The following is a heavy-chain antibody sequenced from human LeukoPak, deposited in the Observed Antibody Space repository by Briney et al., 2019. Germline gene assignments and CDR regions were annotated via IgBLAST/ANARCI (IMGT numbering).Heavy chain of an antibody. J-gene: IGHJ4*02. V-gene: IGHV3-48*03. Sequence: GGSLRLSCAASGFTFSSYEMNWVRQAPGKGLEWVSYISSSGSTIYYADSVKGRFTISRDNAKNSLYLQMNSQRAEDTAVYYCARGDGSDGYYFDYWGQGTLVTVSS. CDR2: ISSSGSTI. D-gene: IGHD1-26*01. CDR1: GFTFSSYE. CDR3: ARGDGSDGYYFDY.